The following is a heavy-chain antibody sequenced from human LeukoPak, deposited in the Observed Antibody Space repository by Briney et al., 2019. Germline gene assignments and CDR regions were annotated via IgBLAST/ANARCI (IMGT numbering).Heavy chain of an antibody. CDR1: GYTFTSYG. CDR3: ARVPDLWSGYLAFGIMAKGFYYYYYMDV. V-gene: IGHV1-18*01. D-gene: IGHD3-3*01. Sequence: ASVKVSCKASGYTFTSYGISWVRQAPGQGLEWMGWISAYNGNTNYAQKLQGRVTMTTDTSTSTAYMELRSLRSDDTAVYYCARVPDLWSGYLAFGIMAKGFYYYYYMDVWGKGTTVTVSS. J-gene: IGHJ6*03. CDR2: ISAYNGNT.